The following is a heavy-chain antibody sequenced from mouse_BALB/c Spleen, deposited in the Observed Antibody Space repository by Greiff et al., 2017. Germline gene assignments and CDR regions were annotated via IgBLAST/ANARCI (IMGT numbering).Heavy chain of an antibody. CDR1: GFAFSSYD. CDR3: ARLGDPYYAMDY. V-gene: IGHV5-12-1*01. D-gene: IGHD3-3*01. CDR2: ISSGGGST. J-gene: IGHJ4*01. Sequence: EVQLVESGGGLVKPGGSLKLSCAASGFAFSSYDMSWVRQTPEKRLEWVAYISSGGGSTYYPDTVKGRFTISRDNAKNTLYLQMSSLKSEDTAMYYCARLGDPYYAMDYWGQGTSVTVSS.